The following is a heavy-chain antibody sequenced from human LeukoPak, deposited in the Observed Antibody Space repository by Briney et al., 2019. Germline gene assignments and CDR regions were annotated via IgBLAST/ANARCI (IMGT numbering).Heavy chain of an antibody. Sequence: SETLSLTCTVSGGSISSYYWSWIRQPAGKGLEWIGHIYTTGATHYNPSLKSRVTMSVDTSRNQFSLKLDSMTAADTAVYYCARVRGHIFGLDSWGQGTLVTVSS. D-gene: IGHD5-18*01. CDR3: ARVRGHIFGLDS. J-gene: IGHJ5*02. V-gene: IGHV4-4*07. CDR1: GGSISSYY. CDR2: IYTTGAT.